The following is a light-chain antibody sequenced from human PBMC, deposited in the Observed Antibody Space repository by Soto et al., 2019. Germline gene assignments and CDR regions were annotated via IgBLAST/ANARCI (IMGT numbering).Light chain of an antibody. Sequence: DIVMTQSPLSLPVTPGEPASISCRSSQSLLHSNGYNYLDWYLQNPGQSPQLLIYLGFNRASGVPDRFSGSGSGTDFTLEISRVEAEDLGVYYCMQNLQTPYTFGQGTKLEIK. J-gene: IGKJ2*01. CDR1: QSLLHSNGYNY. V-gene: IGKV2-28*01. CDR3: MQNLQTPYT. CDR2: LGF.